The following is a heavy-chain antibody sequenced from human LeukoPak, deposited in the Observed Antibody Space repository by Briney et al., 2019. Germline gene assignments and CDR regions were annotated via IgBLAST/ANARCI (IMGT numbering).Heavy chain of an antibody. D-gene: IGHD2-2*02. V-gene: IGHV3-23*01. CDR1: GFTFSSYA. Sequence: GSLRLSCAASGFTFSSYAMSWVRQAPGKGLEWVSAISGSGGSTYYADSVKGRFTISRDNSKNTLYLQMNSLRAEDTAVYYCAKDGYCSSTSCYKRGAGAFDIWGQGTMVTVSS. CDR3: AKDGYCSSTSCYKRGAGAFDI. J-gene: IGHJ3*02. CDR2: ISGSGGST.